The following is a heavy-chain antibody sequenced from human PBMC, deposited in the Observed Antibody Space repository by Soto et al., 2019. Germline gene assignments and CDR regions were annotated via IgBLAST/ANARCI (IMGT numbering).Heavy chain of an antibody. D-gene: IGHD1-26*01. CDR1: GGSISSGIYY. V-gene: IGHV4-31*03. Sequence: QVQLQESGPGLVKPSQTLSLTCTVSGGSISSGIYYWSWIRQNPGKGLEWIGHIYYSGSTYYNPSLKSRVSISVDTSKNQFSLKLTSVTAADTAGYYCARVARGRVVGATPPCFDYWGQGTLVTVSS. CDR2: IYYSGST. CDR3: ARVARGRVVGATPPCFDY. J-gene: IGHJ4*02.